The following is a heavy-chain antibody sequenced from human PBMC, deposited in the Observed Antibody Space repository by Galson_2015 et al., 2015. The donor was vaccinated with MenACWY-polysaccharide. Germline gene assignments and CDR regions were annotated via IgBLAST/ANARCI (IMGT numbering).Heavy chain of an antibody. J-gene: IGHJ4*02. CDR3: ARGGRRGVWYEGDY. Sequence: SVKVSCKGSGYTSTTIAINWVRQAPGQGLEWMAWMSPTSGNTGSAQKFQGRVTMTWNTSISTAYMELSSLRSEDTAVYYCARGGRRGVWYEGDYWGQGTLVTVSS. CDR1: GYTSTTIA. CDR2: MSPTSGNT. D-gene: IGHD6-19*01. V-gene: IGHV1-8*01.